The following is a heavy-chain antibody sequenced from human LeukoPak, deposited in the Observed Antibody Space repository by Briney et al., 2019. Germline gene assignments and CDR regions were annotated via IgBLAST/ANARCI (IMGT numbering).Heavy chain of an antibody. CDR1: GGTFSSYA. V-gene: IGHV1-18*01. Sequence: ASVTVSCTASGGTFSSYAISWVRQAPGQGLEWMGWISAYNGNTNYAQKLQGRVTMTTDTSTTTAYMELRSLRSDDTAVYYCARPSSTWTTDAFDIWGQGTMVTVSS. CDR2: ISAYNGNT. J-gene: IGHJ3*02. CDR3: ARPSSTWTTDAFDI. D-gene: IGHD6-13*01.